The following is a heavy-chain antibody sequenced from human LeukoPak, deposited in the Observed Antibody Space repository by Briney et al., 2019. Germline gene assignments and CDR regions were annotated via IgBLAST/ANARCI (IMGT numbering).Heavy chain of an antibody. J-gene: IGHJ4*02. D-gene: IGHD6-19*01. V-gene: IGHV3-23*01. CDR1: GCTFSSYA. Sequence: PWGSLRLSCAASGCTFSSYAINWGRQAPRQGLEWVSTMSGSCGSTYYAHSVKGRFTISRDNSKNTLYLQMNSLRAEDTAVYYCAKDIRSSGWSKYSDYWGQGTLVTVSS. CDR3: AKDIRSSGWSKYSDY. CDR2: MSGSCGST.